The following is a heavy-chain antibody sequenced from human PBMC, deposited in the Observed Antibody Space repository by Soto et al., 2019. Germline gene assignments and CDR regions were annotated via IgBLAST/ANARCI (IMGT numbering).Heavy chain of an antibody. J-gene: IGHJ4*02. Sequence: SVKVSCKASGGTFSSYAISWVRQAPGQGLEWMGGIIPIFGTANYAQKFQGRVTITADKSTSTAYMELSSLRSEDTAVYYCARTIVGVRGGYFDYWGQGTLVTVSS. CDR2: IIPIFGTA. CDR3: ARTIVGVRGGYFDY. V-gene: IGHV1-69*06. D-gene: IGHD1-26*01. CDR1: GGTFSSYA.